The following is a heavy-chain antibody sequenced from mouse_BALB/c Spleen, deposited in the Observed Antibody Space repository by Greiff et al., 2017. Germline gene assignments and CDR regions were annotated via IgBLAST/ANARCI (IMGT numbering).Heavy chain of an antibody. J-gene: IGHJ4*01. CDR1: GYTFTSYT. CDR3: AILRPGYAMDY. CDR2: INPSSGYT. Sequence: QVQLQQSAAELARPGASVKMSCKASGYTFTSYTMHWVKQRPGQGLEWIGYINPSSGYTEYNQKFKDKTTLTADKSSSTAYMQLSSLTSEDSAVYYCAILRPGYAMDYWGQGTSVTVSS. V-gene: IGHV1-4*02. D-gene: IGHD2-12*01.